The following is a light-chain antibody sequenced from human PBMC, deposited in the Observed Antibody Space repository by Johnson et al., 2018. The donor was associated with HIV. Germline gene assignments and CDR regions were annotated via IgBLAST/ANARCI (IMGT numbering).Light chain of an antibody. Sequence: QSVLTQPPSVSAAPGQKVTISCSGGSSNIGNNYVSWYQQLPGTAPKLLIYENNKRPSGIPDRFSGSKSGTSATLGITGLQTGDEADYYCGTWDSSLSAGLYGFGTGTKVTVL. V-gene: IGLV1-51*02. CDR3: GTWDSSLSAGLYG. CDR2: ENN. J-gene: IGLJ1*01. CDR1: SSNIGNNY.